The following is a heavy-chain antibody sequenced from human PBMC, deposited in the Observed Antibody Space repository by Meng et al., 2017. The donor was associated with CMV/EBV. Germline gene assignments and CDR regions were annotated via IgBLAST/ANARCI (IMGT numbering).Heavy chain of an antibody. D-gene: IGHD3-3*01. CDR2: ISSSSSYI. V-gene: IGHV3-21*05. CDR1: GFTFSSYE. Sequence: GESLKISCAASGFTFSSYEMNWVRQAPGKGLEWVSYISSSSSYIYYADSVKGRFTISRDNAKNSLYLQMNSLRAEDTAVYYFAREAPLSFWSGLNWGQGTLVTVSS. CDR3: AREAPLSFWSGLN. J-gene: IGHJ4*02.